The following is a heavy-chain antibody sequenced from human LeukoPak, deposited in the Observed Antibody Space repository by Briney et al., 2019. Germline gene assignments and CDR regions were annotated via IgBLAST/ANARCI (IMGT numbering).Heavy chain of an antibody. Sequence: PGGSLRLSCTASGFTFGDYAMSWFRQAPGKGLEWVGFIISKAYGGTTEYAASVKGRFTISRDDSKSIAYLQMNSLKTEDTAVYYCTRGPYYYYDSSGYTYYYYYGMDVWGQGTTVTVSS. V-gene: IGHV3-49*03. CDR1: GFTFGDYA. CDR2: IISKAYGGTT. J-gene: IGHJ6*02. CDR3: TRGPYYYYDSSGYTYYYYYGMDV. D-gene: IGHD3-22*01.